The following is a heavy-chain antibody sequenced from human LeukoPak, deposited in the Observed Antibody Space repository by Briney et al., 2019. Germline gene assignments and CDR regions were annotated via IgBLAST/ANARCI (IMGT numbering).Heavy chain of an antibody. D-gene: IGHD2-15*01. Sequence: GGSLRLSCAASGFTFSSYAMSWVRQAPGKGLEWVSYISSSGNIIYYADSVKGRLTISRDNAKNSLYLQMNSLRAEDTAVYYCARVGRYCSNGSCYPSYWGQGTLVTVSS. CDR3: ARVGRYCSNGSCYPSY. V-gene: IGHV3-48*04. CDR2: ISSSGNII. J-gene: IGHJ4*02. CDR1: GFTFSSYA.